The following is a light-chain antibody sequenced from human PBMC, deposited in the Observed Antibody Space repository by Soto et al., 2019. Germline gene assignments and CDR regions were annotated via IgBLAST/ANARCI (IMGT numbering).Light chain of an antibody. V-gene: IGKV1-5*03. CDR2: KAS. J-gene: IGKJ1*01. Sequence: DIQMTQSPSTLSASVGDRVTITCRASQTIDSWLAWYQQRPGKPPNLLIYKASTLASGVPSRFRGSGSGTEFTLTINSLQHDDFATYYCQQYGRSPQTFGQGTKVDIK. CDR3: QQYGRSPQT. CDR1: QTIDSW.